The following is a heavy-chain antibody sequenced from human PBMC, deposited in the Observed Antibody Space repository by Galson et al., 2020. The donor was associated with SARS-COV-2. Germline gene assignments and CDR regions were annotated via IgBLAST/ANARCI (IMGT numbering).Heavy chain of an antibody. Sequence: GGSLRLNCAASGFTFDDYGMSWVRQAPGKGLEWVSGINWNGGSTGYADSVKGRFTISRDNAKNSLYLQMNSLRAEDTALYHCARVPAARLTVRWCYFDLWGRGTLVTVSS. CDR3: ARVPAARLTVRWCYFDL. V-gene: IGHV3-20*01. D-gene: IGHD4-4*01. CDR1: GFTFDDYG. J-gene: IGHJ2*01. CDR2: INWNGGST.